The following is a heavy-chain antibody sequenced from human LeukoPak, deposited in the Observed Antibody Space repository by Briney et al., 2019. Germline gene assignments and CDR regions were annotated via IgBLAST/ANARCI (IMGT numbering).Heavy chain of an antibody. CDR2: ISSGSSYI. Sequence: GGSLRLSCAAPGLTFSRYSMNWVRQAPGKGLEWVSSISSGSSYIYYADSVKGRFTISRDNAKNSLYLQMNSLRAEDTAVYYCARSYGYYFDYWGQGTLVTVSS. J-gene: IGHJ4*02. D-gene: IGHD1-26*01. CDR3: ARSYGYYFDY. CDR1: GLTFSRYS. V-gene: IGHV3-21*04.